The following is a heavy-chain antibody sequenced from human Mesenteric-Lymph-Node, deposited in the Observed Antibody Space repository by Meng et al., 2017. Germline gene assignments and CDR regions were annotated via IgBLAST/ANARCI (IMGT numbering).Heavy chain of an antibody. D-gene: IGHD5-12*01. Sequence: ASVKVSCKASGYTFTSYDINWVRQATGQGLEWMGWMNPNSGNTGYAQKFQGRVTITRNTSISTAYMELSRLRSDDTAVYYCARVEDIVATTAAHWGQGTLVTVSS. V-gene: IGHV1-8*03. CDR2: MNPNSGNT. CDR1: GYTFTSYD. J-gene: IGHJ4*02. CDR3: ARVEDIVATTAAH.